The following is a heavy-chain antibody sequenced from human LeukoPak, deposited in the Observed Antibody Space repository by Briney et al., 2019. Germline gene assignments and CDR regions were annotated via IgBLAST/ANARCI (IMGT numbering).Heavy chain of an antibody. J-gene: IGHJ6*03. Sequence: PSETLSLTCTVSGGSISSSSYYWGWIRQPPGKGLEWIGSIYYSGSTYYNPSLKSRVTISVDTSKNQFSLKLSSVTAADTAVYYCARFNFGEYYYYYMDVWGKGTTVTVSS. CDR3: ARFNFGEYYYYYMDV. V-gene: IGHV4-39*07. CDR2: IYYSGST. D-gene: IGHD3-16*01. CDR1: GGSISSSSYY.